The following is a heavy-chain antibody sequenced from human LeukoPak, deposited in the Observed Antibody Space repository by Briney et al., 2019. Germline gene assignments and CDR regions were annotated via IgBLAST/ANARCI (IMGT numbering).Heavy chain of an antibody. CDR3: ARGWGSSSRLSYFDY. V-gene: IGHV4-34*01. CDR1: GGSFSGYY. J-gene: IGHJ4*02. Sequence: PSETLSLTCAVYGGSFSGYYWSWIRQPPGKGLEWIGEINHGGSTNYNPSLKSRVIISVDTSKNQFSLKLSSVTAADTAVYYCARGWGSSSRLSYFDYWGQGTLVTVSS. D-gene: IGHD6-6*01. CDR2: INHGGST.